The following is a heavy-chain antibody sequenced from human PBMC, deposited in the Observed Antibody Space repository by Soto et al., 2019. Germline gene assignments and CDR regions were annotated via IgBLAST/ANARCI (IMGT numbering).Heavy chain of an antibody. CDR1: GFIFSDFR. V-gene: IGHV3-21*01. CDR2: IGSSGGNS. CDR3: AREKRHNSLGGRFGMDV. J-gene: IGHJ6*02. D-gene: IGHD1-1*01. Sequence: EVQLVESGGGLVKPGGSLRLSCAVSGFIFSDFRMNWVRQAPGKGLEWVASIGSSGGNSFYADSVKGRFIISRDNAKTSLDLQINSLRAEDTAVYYCAREKRHNSLGGRFGMDVWGQGTTVTVS.